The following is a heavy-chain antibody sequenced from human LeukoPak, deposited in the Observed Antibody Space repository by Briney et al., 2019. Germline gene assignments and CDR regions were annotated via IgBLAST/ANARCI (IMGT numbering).Heavy chain of an antibody. Sequence: GGSLRLSCAASGFTFDDYGMHWVRQAPGKGLEWVAFIRYDGSNKYYADSVKGRFTISRDNAKNSLSLQMNSLGAEDTAVYYCARDPYNGSYGDDYYYYMDVWGKGTTVTISS. CDR3: ARDPYNGSYGDDYYYYMDV. V-gene: IGHV3-30*02. D-gene: IGHD1-26*01. J-gene: IGHJ6*03. CDR1: GFTFDDYG. CDR2: IRYDGSNK.